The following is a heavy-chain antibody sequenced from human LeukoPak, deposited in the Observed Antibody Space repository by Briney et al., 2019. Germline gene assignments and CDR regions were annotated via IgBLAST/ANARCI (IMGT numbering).Heavy chain of an antibody. CDR1: GDSISTYS. CDR3: ARDWALGYCTTTSCYTAFDY. Sequence: SETLSLTCTVSGDSISTYSWSWIRQPAAKGLEWIGRIYTSGSTNYNPSLQSRVSMSVDTSRNQFSLKLSSVTAADTAVYFCARDWALGYCTTTSCYTAFDYWGQGTLVTVSS. V-gene: IGHV4-4*07. J-gene: IGHJ4*02. CDR2: IYTSGST. D-gene: IGHD2-2*02.